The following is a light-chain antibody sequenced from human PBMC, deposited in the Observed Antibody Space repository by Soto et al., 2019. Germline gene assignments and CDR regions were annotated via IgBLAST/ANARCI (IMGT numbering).Light chain of an antibody. Sequence: EIVMTQSPATLSVSPGERATLSCTASHYVYSNVAWFQQRPGQAPSLLIYRASTRATGTPARFSGSGSGTEFTLTITSLQSEDFALYYCQQYHNLWTFGQGTRWIS. CDR3: QQYHNLWT. V-gene: IGKV3-15*01. CDR2: RAS. J-gene: IGKJ1*01. CDR1: HYVYSN.